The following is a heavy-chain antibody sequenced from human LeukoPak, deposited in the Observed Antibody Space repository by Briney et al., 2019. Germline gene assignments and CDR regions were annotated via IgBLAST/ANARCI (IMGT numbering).Heavy chain of an antibody. Sequence: PSETLSLTCTVSGGSISSYYWSWIRQPPGKGLEWIGYIYYSGSTNYNPSLKSRVTISVDTSKNQFSLKLTSVTAADTAVYYCARGRYLTTSGGAAAGFLDYWGQGSLVTVS. J-gene: IGHJ4*02. CDR1: GGSISSYY. D-gene: IGHD6-13*01. CDR3: ARGRYLTTSGGAAAGFLDY. CDR2: IYYSGST. V-gene: IGHV4-59*12.